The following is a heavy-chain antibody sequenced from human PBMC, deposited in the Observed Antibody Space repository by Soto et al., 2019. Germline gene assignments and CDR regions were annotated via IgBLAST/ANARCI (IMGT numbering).Heavy chain of an antibody. CDR1: GYSFTSYW. D-gene: IGHD6-13*01. V-gene: IGHV5-10-1*01. Sequence: GEALKISCKGSGYSFTSYWISWVRQMPGKGLEWMGRIDPSDSYTNYSPSFQGHATISADKSISTAYLQWSSLKASDTAMYYCALAAAGYYGMDVWGQGTTVTVSS. J-gene: IGHJ6*02. CDR2: IDPSDSYT. CDR3: ALAAAGYYGMDV.